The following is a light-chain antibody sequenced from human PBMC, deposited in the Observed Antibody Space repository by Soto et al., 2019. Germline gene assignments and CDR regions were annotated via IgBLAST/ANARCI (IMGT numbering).Light chain of an antibody. CDR3: QKYNSAPIT. J-gene: IGKJ3*01. V-gene: IGKV1-27*01. CDR1: QNIRNY. CDR2: AAS. Sequence: DVQLTQSPSSLSASVGDRVTITCRASQNIRNYLAWYQQKPGKVPKLLVYAASNLLSGVPSRFSGSGSGTEFTLTIGSLRPEDVATYYCQKYNSAPITFGPGTQVDIK.